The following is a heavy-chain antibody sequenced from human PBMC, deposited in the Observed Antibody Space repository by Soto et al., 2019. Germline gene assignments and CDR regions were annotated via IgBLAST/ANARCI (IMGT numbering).Heavy chain of an antibody. CDR1: GGSLSGYY. CDR3: ARVGGMIDAFDI. Sequence: PSETLSLTCAVYGGSLSGYYWSWIRQPPGKGLEWIGEINHSGSTNYNPSLKSRVTISVDTSKNQFSLKLSSVTAADTAVYYCARVGGMIDAFDIWGQGTMVTVSS. J-gene: IGHJ3*02. D-gene: IGHD3-16*01. V-gene: IGHV4-34*01. CDR2: INHSGST.